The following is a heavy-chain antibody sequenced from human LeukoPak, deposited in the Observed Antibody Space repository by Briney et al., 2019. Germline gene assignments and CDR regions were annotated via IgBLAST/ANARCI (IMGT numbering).Heavy chain of an antibody. D-gene: IGHD6-13*01. J-gene: IGHJ4*02. CDR3: ARSSSSWPPSFDY. CDR2: IKQDGSEK. CDR1: GFTFSAHW. V-gene: IGHV3-7*04. Sequence: PGGSQRLSCAASGFTFSAHWMSWVRQAPGKGLEWVANIKQDGSEKYYVDSVKGRFTISRDNAKNSLYLQMNSLRAEDTAVYYCARSSSSWPPSFDYWGQGTLVTVSS.